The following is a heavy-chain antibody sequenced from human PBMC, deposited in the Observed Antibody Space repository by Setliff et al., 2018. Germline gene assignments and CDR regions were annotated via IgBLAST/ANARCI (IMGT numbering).Heavy chain of an antibody. J-gene: IGHJ6*02. CDR3: ARVGSSSWLHPDVYYYYGMDV. Sequence: ASVKVSCQASGYTFTSYGISWVRQAPGQGLEWMGWISAYNGNTNYAQKLQGRVTMTTDTSTSTAYMELRSLRSDDTAVYYCARVGSSSWLHPDVYYYYGMDVWGQGTMVTVSS. D-gene: IGHD6-13*01. V-gene: IGHV1-18*01. CDR2: ISAYNGNT. CDR1: GYTFTSYG.